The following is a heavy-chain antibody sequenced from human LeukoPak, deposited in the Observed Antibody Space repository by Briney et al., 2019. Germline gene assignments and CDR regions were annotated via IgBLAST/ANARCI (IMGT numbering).Heavy chain of an antibody. CDR3: AKGGNYAPLAY. V-gene: IGHV3-23*01. D-gene: IGHD1-7*01. J-gene: IGHJ4*02. Sequence: GGSLRLSCAASGFTFTDSAMTWVRQAPGKGLEWVSAISTSGGDTIYTDSVKDRFTISRDNSKNTLYLQMNSLRAEDTAIYYCAKGGNYAPLAYWGQGTLVTVSS. CDR2: ISTSGGDT. CDR1: GFTFTDSA.